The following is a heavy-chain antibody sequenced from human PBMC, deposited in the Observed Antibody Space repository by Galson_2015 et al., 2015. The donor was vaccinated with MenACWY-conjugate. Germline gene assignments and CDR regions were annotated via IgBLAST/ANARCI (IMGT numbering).Heavy chain of an antibody. CDR1: GFPASTNC. Sequence: SLRLSCAASGFPASTNCMSWVRQAPGKGLEWVSIICSGTRTFYADSVKGRFTISGDNSQNTVYLQMNSLRAEDTAMYYCARSGVGFGERWLDPWGQGTLVTVSS. J-gene: IGHJ5*02. D-gene: IGHD3-16*01. CDR3: ARSGVGFGERWLDP. CDR2: ICSGTRT. V-gene: IGHV3-53*01.